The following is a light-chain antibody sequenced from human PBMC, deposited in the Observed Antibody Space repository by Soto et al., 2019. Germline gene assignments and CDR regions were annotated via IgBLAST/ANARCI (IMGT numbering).Light chain of an antibody. CDR2: AAS. Sequence: DIQLTQSPSFLSASVGDTVTITCRASQGISSYLAWYQQKPGKAPELLIYAASTLQSGVPSRFSGSGSGTEFTLTISSLQPEDFATYSCQQVRRYPLTFGGGTKVEIK. J-gene: IGKJ4*01. V-gene: IGKV1-9*01. CDR1: QGISSY. CDR3: QQVRRYPLT.